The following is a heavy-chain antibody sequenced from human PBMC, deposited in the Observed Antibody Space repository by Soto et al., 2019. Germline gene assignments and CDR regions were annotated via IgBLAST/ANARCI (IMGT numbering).Heavy chain of an antibody. CDR1: GFTFSSYE. CDR3: AREEINCGGDCFSL. Sequence: EVQLVESGGDLVQPGGSLRLSCAASGFTFSSYEMNWVRQAPGRGLEWISYISSSGDLIYYADSVRGRFTVSRDSAKNSMYLLMNSLRAEDTAVYYCAREEINCGGDCFSLWGQGTLVTVSS. D-gene: IGHD2-21*02. CDR2: ISSSGDLI. V-gene: IGHV3-48*03. J-gene: IGHJ4*02.